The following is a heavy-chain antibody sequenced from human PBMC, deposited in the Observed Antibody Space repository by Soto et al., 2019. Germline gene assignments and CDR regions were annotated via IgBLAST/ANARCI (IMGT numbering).Heavy chain of an antibody. CDR3: AKESAGAELIPFDY. CDR2: ISYDGSNN. J-gene: IGHJ4*02. Sequence: GGSLRLSCAASGFTFSSYGMHWVRQAPGKGLEWVAVISYDGSNNYYADSVKGRFTISRDNSKNTLYLQMNSLRAEDTAVYYCAKESAGAELIPFDYWGQGTLVTVSS. D-gene: IGHD2-15*01. CDR1: GFTFSSYG. V-gene: IGHV3-30*18.